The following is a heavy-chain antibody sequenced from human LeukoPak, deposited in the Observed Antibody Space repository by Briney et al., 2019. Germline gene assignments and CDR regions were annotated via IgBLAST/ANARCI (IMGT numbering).Heavy chain of an antibody. CDR1: GGTFSSYA. CDR2: IIPIFGTA. CDR3: ARDRQDVVVPAAFGGYYGMDV. Sequence: ASVKVSCKASGGTFSSYAISWVRQAPGQGLEWMGGIIPIFGTANYAQKFQGRVTITADESTSTAYMELSSLRSEDTAVYYCARDRQDVVVPAAFGGYYGMDVWGQGTTVTVSS. J-gene: IGHJ6*02. D-gene: IGHD2-2*01. V-gene: IGHV1-69*13.